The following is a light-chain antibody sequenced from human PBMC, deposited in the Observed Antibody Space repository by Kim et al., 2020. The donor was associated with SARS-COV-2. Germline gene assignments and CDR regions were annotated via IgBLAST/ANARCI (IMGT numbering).Light chain of an antibody. CDR3: QQYGSSPLT. V-gene: IGKV3-20*01. CDR2: GAS. Sequence: EIVLTQSPVTVSLSPGDRASLSCRASHSVSSSYLAWYQQKPGQAPRLLIYGASSRATGIPDRFSGSGSRTDFTLTISRLEPEDVAVHYCQQYGSSPLTFGGGTKVDIK. CDR1: HSVSSSY. J-gene: IGKJ4*01.